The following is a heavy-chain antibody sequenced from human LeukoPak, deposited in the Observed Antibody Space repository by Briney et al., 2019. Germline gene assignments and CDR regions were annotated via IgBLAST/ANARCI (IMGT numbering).Heavy chain of an antibody. J-gene: IGHJ5*02. CDR2: FDPEDGET. D-gene: IGHD6-19*01. CDR1: GYTLTELS. Sequence: ASVKVSCKVSGYTLTELSMHWVRQAPGKGLEWMGGFDPEDGETIYAQKFQGRVTMTEDTSTDTAYMELSSLRSEDTAVYYCATVLPKVAGMISWFDPWGQGTLVTVSS. CDR3: ATVLPKVAGMISWFDP. V-gene: IGHV1-24*01.